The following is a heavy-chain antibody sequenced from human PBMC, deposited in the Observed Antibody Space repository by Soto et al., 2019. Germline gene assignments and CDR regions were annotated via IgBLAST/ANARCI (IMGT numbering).Heavy chain of an antibody. CDR1: GGSISSSSYY. Sequence: PSETLSLTCTVSGGSISSSSYYWGWIRQPPGKGLEWIGSIYYSGSTYYNPSLKSRVTISVDTSKNQFSLKLSSVTAADTAVYYCAGGGEYDFWSGDKTNNFDYWGQGTLVTVSS. J-gene: IGHJ4*02. D-gene: IGHD3-3*01. CDR2: IYYSGST. CDR3: AGGGEYDFWSGDKTNNFDY. V-gene: IGHV4-39*01.